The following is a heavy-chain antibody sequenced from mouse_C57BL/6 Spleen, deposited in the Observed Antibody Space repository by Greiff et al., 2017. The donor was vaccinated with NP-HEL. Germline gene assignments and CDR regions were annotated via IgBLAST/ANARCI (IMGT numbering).Heavy chain of an antibody. CDR1: GFTFSDYG. J-gene: IGHJ4*01. V-gene: IGHV5-17*01. Sequence: EVQLVESGGGLVKPGGSLKLSCAASGFTFSDYGMHWVRQAPEKGLEWVAYISSGSSTIYYADTVKGRFTISRDNAKNTLFLQMTSLRSEDTAMYYCARRERGYYAMDYWGQGTSVTVSS. CDR2: ISSGSSTI. CDR3: ARRERGYYAMDY.